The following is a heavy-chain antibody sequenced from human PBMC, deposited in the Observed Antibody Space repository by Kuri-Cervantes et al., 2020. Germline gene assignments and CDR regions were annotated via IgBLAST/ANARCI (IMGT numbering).Heavy chain of an antibody. V-gene: IGHV3-53*01. Sequence: GESLKISCAASGFTVSSNYMSWVRQAPGKGLEWVSVIYSGGSTYYADSVKGRFTISRDNSKNTLYLQMNSLRAEDTAVYYYARDRSSSYWGQGTLVNGPS. CDR1: GFTVSSNY. J-gene: IGHJ4*02. CDR2: IYSGGST. D-gene: IGHD6-6*01. CDR3: ARDRSSSY.